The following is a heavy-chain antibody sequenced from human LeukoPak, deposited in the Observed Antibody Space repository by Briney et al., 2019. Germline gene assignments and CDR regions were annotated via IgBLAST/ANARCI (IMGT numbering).Heavy chain of an antibody. D-gene: IGHD3-10*01. Sequence: GSLRLSCAAAGFNFSTHAMSWVRQAPGKGLEWVSTIRGGDGNSYYSDTMKGQLTVSKDMAKNTLHLQLNSLRADDTAVYYCAKGSQWELLMGVFDFWGQGILVTVSS. J-gene: IGHJ4*02. CDR1: GFNFSTHA. CDR3: AKGSQWELLMGVFDF. CDR2: IRGGDGNS. V-gene: IGHV3-23*01.